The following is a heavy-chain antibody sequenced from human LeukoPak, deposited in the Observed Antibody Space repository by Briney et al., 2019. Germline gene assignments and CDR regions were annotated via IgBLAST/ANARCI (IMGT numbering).Heavy chain of an antibody. J-gene: IGHJ3*02. D-gene: IGHD6-13*01. CDR2: IYTSGST. CDR3: AREAIAAAVPDAFDI. CDR1: GGSISSYY. V-gene: IGHV4-4*07. Sequence: PSETLSLTCTVSGGSISSYYWSWIRQPAGKGLEWIGRIYTSGSTNYNPSLKSRVTMSVDTSKNQFSLKLSSVTAADTAVYYCAREAIAAAVPDAFDIWGQGTMVTVSS.